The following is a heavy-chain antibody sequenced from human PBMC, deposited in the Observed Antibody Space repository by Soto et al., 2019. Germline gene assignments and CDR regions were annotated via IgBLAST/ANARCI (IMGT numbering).Heavy chain of an antibody. J-gene: IGHJ4*02. CDR2: IYYSGST. CDR3: ARGNEVYPRTGGRIRRPFEY. D-gene: IGHD2-8*01. CDR1: VCSISSYY. V-gene: IGHV4-59*01. Sequence: AGTXSLTGTFAVCSISSYYCILIGHPPGKGLGWIGYIYYSGSTNYNPSLKSRVTISVDTSKNQFSLKLSSVTAAATAVYHCARGNEVYPRTGGRIRRPFEYRGPGTLVTV.